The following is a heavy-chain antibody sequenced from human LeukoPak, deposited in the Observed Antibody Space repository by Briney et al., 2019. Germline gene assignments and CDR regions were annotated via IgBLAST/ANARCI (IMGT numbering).Heavy chain of an antibody. CDR2: IIPILGIA. V-gene: IGHV1-69*02. CDR1: GGTFSSYT. CDR3: ARAIVRSGFLDRSNYMDV. D-gene: IGHD3/OR15-3a*01. Sequence: SVKVSCKASGGTFSSYTISWVRQAPGQGREWMGRIIPILGIANYAQKFQGRVTITADKSTSTAYMELSSLRSEDPAVYYSARAIVRSGFLDRSNYMDVWGQGTPVTVSS. J-gene: IGHJ6*03.